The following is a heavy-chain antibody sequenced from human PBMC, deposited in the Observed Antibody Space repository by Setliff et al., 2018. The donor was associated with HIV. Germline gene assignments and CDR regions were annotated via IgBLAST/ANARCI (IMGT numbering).Heavy chain of an antibody. J-gene: IGHJ3*02. V-gene: IGHV1-18*01. CDR2: ISAYNGNT. CDR3: ARLGLFYDAFNI. Sequence: ASVMVSCKASGYTFTNYGISWARQAPGQGLEWMGWISAYNGNTNYAQEVQGRVTLTTDTSTSTAYMDLRNLTSDDTAVYYCARLGLFYDAFNIWGQGTMVTVSS. D-gene: IGHD3-22*01. CDR1: GYTFTNYG.